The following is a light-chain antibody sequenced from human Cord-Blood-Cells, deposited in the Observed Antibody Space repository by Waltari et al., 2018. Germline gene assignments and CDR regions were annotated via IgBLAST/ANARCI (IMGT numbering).Light chain of an antibody. Sequence: DIMMTQSPDSLAVSLGERATINCKSSQSVLYSSNNKNYLAWYQQKPGQPPKLLIYWASTRESGVPDRFSGSGYGTDFTLTISSLQAEDVAVYYCQQYYSTPLTFGGGTKVEIK. V-gene: IGKV4-1*01. CDR1: QSVLYSSNNKNY. J-gene: IGKJ4*01. CDR3: QQYYSTPLT. CDR2: WAS.